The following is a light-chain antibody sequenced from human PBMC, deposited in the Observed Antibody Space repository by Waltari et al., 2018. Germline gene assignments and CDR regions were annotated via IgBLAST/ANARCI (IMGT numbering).Light chain of an antibody. V-gene: IGLV4-69*01. CDR1: SGHSSHA. CDR2: VKSDGSH. CDR3: QTWGTGIPVV. Sequence: QLVLTQSPSASASLGASVKLTCTLSSGHSSHAIAWHQQQPEKGPRFLMKVKSDGSHKKGDGIPDRFSGSSSGAERFLIISSLQSEDEADYYCQTWGTGIPVVFGGGTKVTVL. J-gene: IGLJ2*01.